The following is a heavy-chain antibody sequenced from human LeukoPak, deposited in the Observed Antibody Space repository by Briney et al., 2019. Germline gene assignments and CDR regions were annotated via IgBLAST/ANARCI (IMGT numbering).Heavy chain of an antibody. CDR1: GASINSFH. CDR3: ARKDGDY. V-gene: IGHV4-4*07. CDR2: IYSSGST. J-gene: IGHJ4*02. Sequence: PSETLSITCTVSGASINSFHWTWIRQPDGKGLEWIGLIYSSGSTIYNPSLKSRVAMSVDMTKNQLSLKLSSVTAADTAMYYCARKDGDYWGQGTLVTVSS.